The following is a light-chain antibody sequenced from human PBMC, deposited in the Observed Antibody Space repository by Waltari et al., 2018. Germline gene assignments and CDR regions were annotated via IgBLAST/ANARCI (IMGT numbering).Light chain of an antibody. CDR2: DAS. CDR1: ESVSTN. CDR3: HQYKNWPPWT. V-gene: IGKV3-15*01. J-gene: IGKJ1*01. Sequence: EIVVTQSPATLSLSPGERATLSCRASESVSTNVAWYQQKPGQPPRLLSYDASTRATGIPARFSGSGSGTEFTLSISSLQSEDFAVYYCHQYKNWPPWTFGQGTKVEIK.